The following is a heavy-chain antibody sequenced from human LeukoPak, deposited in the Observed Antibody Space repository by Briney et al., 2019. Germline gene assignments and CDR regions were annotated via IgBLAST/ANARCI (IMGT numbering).Heavy chain of an antibody. Sequence: GGSLRLSCGASGFNFSGYSKNWGRQAPGKGVEWVLTISSGTGSYIYYADSVRGRFTISRDNAKNSLYLQMNSLRAEDTAVYYCARCSGVFGSSGYWGQGTLVTVSS. V-gene: IGHV3-21*01. D-gene: IGHD6-6*01. CDR3: ARCSGVFGSSGY. CDR1: GFNFSGYS. J-gene: IGHJ4*02. CDR2: ISSGTGSYI.